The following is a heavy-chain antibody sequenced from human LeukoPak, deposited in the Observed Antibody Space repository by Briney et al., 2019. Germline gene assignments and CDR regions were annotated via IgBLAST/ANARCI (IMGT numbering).Heavy chain of an antibody. V-gene: IGHV3-7*03. D-gene: IGHD1-26*01. CDR3: VVGGDHVSPDLDY. Sequence: GGSLRLSCAVSGSTFSGFWMSWSRQAPGKGLEWVASINSDGSEGYYADVVKGRFTISRDNAKNSLYLQINSLRAEDTAVYYCVVGGDHVSPDLDYLGQGTLVTVSS. J-gene: IGHJ4*02. CDR1: GSTFSGFW. CDR2: INSDGSEG.